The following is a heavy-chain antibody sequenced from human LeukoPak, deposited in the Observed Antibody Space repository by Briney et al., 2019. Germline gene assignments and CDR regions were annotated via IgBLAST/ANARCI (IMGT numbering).Heavy chain of an antibody. CDR3: ASLVVPAVLDAFDI. CDR1: GYTFTSYG. D-gene: IGHD2-2*01. J-gene: IGHJ3*02. Sequence: GASVKVSCKASGYTFTSYGISWVRQAPGQGLEWMGWISAYNGNTNYAQKLQGRVTMNTDTSTSTAYMELRSLRSDDTAVYYCASLVVPAVLDAFDIWGQGTMVTASS. CDR2: ISAYNGNT. V-gene: IGHV1-18*01.